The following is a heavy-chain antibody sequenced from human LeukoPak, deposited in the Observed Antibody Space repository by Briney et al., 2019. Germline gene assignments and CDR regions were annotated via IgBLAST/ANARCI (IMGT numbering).Heavy chain of an antibody. D-gene: IGHD3-3*01. V-gene: IGHV3-23*01. J-gene: IGHJ4*02. CDR3: AKAELGVDTFFDY. CDR1: GFTFSSYA. Sequence: GGSLRLSCAASGFTFSSYAMGWVRQAPGRGLEWVATLSGSGAGTYYSDSVQGRFTISRDNSKRTLFLQMNSLRAEDTAFYYCAKAELGVDTFFDYWGQGTLVTVSS. CDR2: LSGSGAGT.